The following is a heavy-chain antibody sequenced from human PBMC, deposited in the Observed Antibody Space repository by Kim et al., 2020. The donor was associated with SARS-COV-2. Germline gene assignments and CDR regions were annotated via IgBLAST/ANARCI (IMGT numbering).Heavy chain of an antibody. CDR1: GCSISSSSYY. Sequence: SETLSLTCTVSGCSISSSSYYWGWIRQPPGKGLEWIGSIYYSGSTYYNPSLKSRVTISVDTSKNQFSLKLSSVTAADTAVYYCARLGSDYYDSSGYYYLNCWGQGTLVTVSS. J-gene: IGHJ4*02. CDR3: ARLGSDYYDSSGYYYLNC. CDR2: IYYSGST. V-gene: IGHV4-39*01. D-gene: IGHD3-22*01.